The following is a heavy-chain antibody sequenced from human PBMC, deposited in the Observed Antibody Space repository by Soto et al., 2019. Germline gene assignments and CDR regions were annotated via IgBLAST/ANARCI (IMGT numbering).Heavy chain of an antibody. J-gene: IGHJ4*02. Sequence: QVQLVQSGAEVKKPGSSVKVSCKASGGTFSSYAISWVRQAPGQGLEWMGGIIPIFGTANYAQKFQGRVTITADESTSTGYMELSRLRSEDTAVYYCAVDCSGGSCYSGVGYWGQGTLVTVSS. V-gene: IGHV1-69*12. D-gene: IGHD2-15*01. CDR1: GGTFSSYA. CDR3: AVDCSGGSCYSGVGY. CDR2: IIPIFGTA.